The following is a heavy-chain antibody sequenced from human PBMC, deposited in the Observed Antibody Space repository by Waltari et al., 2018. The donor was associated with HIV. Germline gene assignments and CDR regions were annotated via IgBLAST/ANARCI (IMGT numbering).Heavy chain of an antibody. CDR2: INPNSGGT. Sequence: QVQLVQSGAEVKKPGASVKVSCRASGYTFTGYYMHWVEQAPGQGLEWRGRINPNSGGTNYAQKCQGRGTMTRETSISTAYMELSRLRSDDTAVYYCARPSSGGAFDIWGQGTMVTVSS. J-gene: IGHJ3*02. CDR1: GYTFTGYY. V-gene: IGHV1-2*06. CDR3: ARPSSGGAFDI. D-gene: IGHD2-15*01.